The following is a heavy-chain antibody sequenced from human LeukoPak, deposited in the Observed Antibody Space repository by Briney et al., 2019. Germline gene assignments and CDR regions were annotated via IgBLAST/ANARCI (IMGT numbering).Heavy chain of an antibody. D-gene: IGHD2-15*01. CDR1: WFSLSTSGVG. CDR2: IFWDDDK. Sequence: KASGPTLVKPTQTLTLTRSCSWFSLSTSGVGVGWIRQPPGKALEWLALIFWDDDKRYSPSLKSRLTITKDTSRNQVVLTMTNMNPAATATYYCAHRRGRGGQYCSGGSCHGLVYWGQGTLVTVSS. J-gene: IGHJ4*02. CDR3: AHRRGRGGQYCSGGSCHGLVY. V-gene: IGHV2-5*02.